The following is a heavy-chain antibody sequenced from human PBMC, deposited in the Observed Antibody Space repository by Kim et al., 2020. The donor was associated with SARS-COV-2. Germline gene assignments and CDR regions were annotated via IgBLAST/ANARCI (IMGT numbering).Heavy chain of an antibody. V-gene: IGHV1-18*01. CDR3: ARDRGYCSGGSCYRYYGMDV. Sequence: ASVKVSCKASGYTFTSYGISWVRQAPGQGLEWMGWISAYNGNTNYAQKLQGRVTMTTDTSTSTAYMELRSLRSDDTAVYYCARDRGYCSGGSCYRYYGMDVWGQGTTVTVSS. CDR2: ISAYNGNT. CDR1: GYTFTSYG. D-gene: IGHD2-15*01. J-gene: IGHJ6*02.